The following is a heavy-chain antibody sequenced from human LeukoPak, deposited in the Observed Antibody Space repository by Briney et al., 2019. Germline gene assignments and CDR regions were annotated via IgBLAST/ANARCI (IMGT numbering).Heavy chain of an antibody. CDR2: ISSSGSTI. CDR1: GFTLSAYE. D-gene: IGHD6-13*01. J-gene: IGHJ6*02. Sequence: GGSLRLSCAVSGFTLSAYEMNWVRQAPGKGLEWVSYISSSGSTIYYADSVKGRFTISRDNAKNSLYLQMNSLRAEDTAVYYCAREGYSSSDYYYYGMDVWGQGTTVTVSS. CDR3: AREGYSSSDYYYYGMDV. V-gene: IGHV3-48*03.